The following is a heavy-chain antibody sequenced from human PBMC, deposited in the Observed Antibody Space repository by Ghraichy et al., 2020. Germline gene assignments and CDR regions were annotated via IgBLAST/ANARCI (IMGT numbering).Heavy chain of an antibody. V-gene: IGHV4-39*01. J-gene: IGHJ3*01. D-gene: IGHD1-20*01. CDR2: VFYSGST. CDR1: GDSIGMNTYY. Sequence: ESLNISCTVSGDSIGMNTYYWGWIRQPPGKGLEWIGSVFYSGSTFYNPSLKSRITISVDTSRNQFSLKMTSVTAADTAFYYCARHINNFDFNYDAFDVWGKGTMVTVSP. CDR3: ARHINNFDFNYDAFDV.